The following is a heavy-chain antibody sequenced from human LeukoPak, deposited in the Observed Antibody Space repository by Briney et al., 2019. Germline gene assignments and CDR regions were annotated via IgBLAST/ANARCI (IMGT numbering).Heavy chain of an antibody. CDR3: ARGLMGATRFFDY. J-gene: IGHJ4*02. CDR2: INPNSGGT. D-gene: IGHD1-26*01. Sequence: ASVKVSCKASGYTFTGYYMHWVRRAPGQGLEWMGWINPNSGGTNYAQKFQGRVTMTRDTSISTAYMELSRLRSDDTAVYYCARGLMGATRFFDYWGQGTLVTVSS. CDR1: GYTFTGYY. V-gene: IGHV1-2*02.